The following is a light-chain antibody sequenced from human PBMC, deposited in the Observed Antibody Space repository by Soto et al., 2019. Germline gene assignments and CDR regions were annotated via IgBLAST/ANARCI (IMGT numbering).Light chain of an antibody. CDR1: QDIANY. CDR3: QQVNSYPLT. J-gene: IGKJ4*01. V-gene: IGKV1-9*01. CDR2: ATS. Sequence: DIQLTQSPSFLSASVGDRVTITCRASQDIANYLAWYQQKPGKAPKFLIYATSTFQSGLPSRFSGSGSGTEFTLTISSLQPEDFATYYCQQVNSYPLTFDGGTKVDIK.